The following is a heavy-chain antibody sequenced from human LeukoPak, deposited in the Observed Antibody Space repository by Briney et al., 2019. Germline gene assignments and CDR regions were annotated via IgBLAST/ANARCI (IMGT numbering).Heavy chain of an antibody. Sequence: GGSLRLSCAASGFTFSSYSMNWVRQAPGKGLEWVSSISSSSSYIYYADSVKGRFTISRDNAKNSLYLQMNSLRAEDTAVYYCARDVSGSHSYYFDYWGQGTLVTVSS. V-gene: IGHV3-21*01. D-gene: IGHD1-26*01. CDR3: ARDVSGSHSYYFDY. J-gene: IGHJ4*02. CDR1: GFTFSSYS. CDR2: ISSSSSYI.